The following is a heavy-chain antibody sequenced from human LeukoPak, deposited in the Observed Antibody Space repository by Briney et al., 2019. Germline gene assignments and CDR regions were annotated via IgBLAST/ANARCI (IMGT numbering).Heavy chain of an antibody. V-gene: IGHV1-2*02. D-gene: IGHD3-10*01. CDR2: INPNSGGT. CDR3: ARRPRLWFGELASYYYYGMDV. Sequence: ASVKVSCKASGYTFTGYYMHWVRQAPGQGLEWMGWINPNSGGTNYAQKLQGRVTMTTDTSTSTAYMELRSLRSDDTAVYYCARRPRLWFGELASYYYYGMDVWGQGTTVTVSS. CDR1: GYTFTGYY. J-gene: IGHJ6*02.